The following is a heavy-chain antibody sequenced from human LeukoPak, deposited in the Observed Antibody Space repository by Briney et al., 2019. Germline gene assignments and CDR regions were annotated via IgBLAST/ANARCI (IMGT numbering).Heavy chain of an antibody. CDR1: GGSISSYY. D-gene: IGHD6-13*01. CDR2: IYTSGST. Sequence: SETLSLTCTVSGGSISSYYWSWIRQPAGKGLEWIGRIYTSGSTNYNPSLKSRVTMSVDTSKNQFSLKLGSVTAADTAVYYCARVLRAAARYYYYYYMDVWGKGTTVTVSS. J-gene: IGHJ6*03. CDR3: ARVLRAAARYYYYYYMDV. V-gene: IGHV4-4*07.